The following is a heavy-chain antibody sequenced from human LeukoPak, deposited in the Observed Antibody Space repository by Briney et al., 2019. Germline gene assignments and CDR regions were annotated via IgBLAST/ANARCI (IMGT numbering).Heavy chain of an antibody. D-gene: IGHD2-21*02. CDR3: AREGTTYCGGDCYSNYYYYGMDV. CDR1: GGTFSSYA. Sequence: ASVKVSCKASGGTFSSYAISWVRQAPGQGLEWMGRIIPILGIANYAQKFQGRVTITADKSTSTAYMELSSLRSEDTAVYYCAREGTTYCGGDCYSNYYYYGMDVWGQGTTVTVSS. CDR2: IIPILGIA. V-gene: IGHV1-69*04. J-gene: IGHJ6*02.